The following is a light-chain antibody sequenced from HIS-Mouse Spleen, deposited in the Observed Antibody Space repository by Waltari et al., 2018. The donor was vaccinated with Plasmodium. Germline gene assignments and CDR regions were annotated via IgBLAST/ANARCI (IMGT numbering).Light chain of an antibody. CDR3: YSTDSSGNHRV. CDR1: AFPKTY. J-gene: IGLJ3*02. V-gene: IGLV3-10*01. CDR2: EDS. Sequence: SYELPQPPSVSVSPGHTARLTCSGDAFPKTYASWYQQKSGQAPVLVIYEDSKRPSGIPERFSGSSSGTMATLTISGAQVEDEADYYCYSTDSSGNHRVFGGGTKLTVL.